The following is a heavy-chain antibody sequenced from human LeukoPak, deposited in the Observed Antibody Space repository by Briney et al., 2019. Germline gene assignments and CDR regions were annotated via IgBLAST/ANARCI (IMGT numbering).Heavy chain of an antibody. Sequence: ASVKVSCKAPGYTFTNYGISWVRQAPGQGLEWMGWIGPYNGNTNYAQKLQGRVSMTTDTSTSTAYMEVRSLTSDDTAVYYCARDADRSGYFTAYWGQGTPVTVSS. J-gene: IGHJ4*02. CDR3: ARDADRSGYFTAY. CDR2: IGPYNGNT. V-gene: IGHV1-18*01. D-gene: IGHD3-22*01. CDR1: GYTFTNYG.